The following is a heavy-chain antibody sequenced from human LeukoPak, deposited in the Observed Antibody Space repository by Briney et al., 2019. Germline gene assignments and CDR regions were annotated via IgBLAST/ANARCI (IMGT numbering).Heavy chain of an antibody. CDR1: GYSISSGYY. J-gene: IGHJ3*02. Sequence: SETLSLTCTVSGYSISSGYYWGWIRQPPGKGLEWIGSIYHSGSTYYNPSLKSRVTISVDTSKNQFSLKLSSVTAADTAVYYCARDQLRYFDWLPTAFDIWGQGTMVTVSS. D-gene: IGHD3-9*01. V-gene: IGHV4-38-2*02. CDR2: IYHSGST. CDR3: ARDQLRYFDWLPTAFDI.